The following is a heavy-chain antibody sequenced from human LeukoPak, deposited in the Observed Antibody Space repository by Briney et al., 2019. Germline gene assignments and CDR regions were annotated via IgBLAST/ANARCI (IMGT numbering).Heavy chain of an antibody. J-gene: IGHJ4*02. CDR3: AREYCSITSCYGYFDY. Sequence: SETLSLTCAVSGYSISSGYYWGWIRQPPGKGLEWIGSIYHSGSTYYNPSLKSRVTISVDTSKNQFSLKLSSVTAADTAVYYCAREYCSITSCYGYFDYWGQGTLVTVSS. D-gene: IGHD2-2*01. V-gene: IGHV4-38-2*02. CDR1: GYSISSGYY. CDR2: IYHSGST.